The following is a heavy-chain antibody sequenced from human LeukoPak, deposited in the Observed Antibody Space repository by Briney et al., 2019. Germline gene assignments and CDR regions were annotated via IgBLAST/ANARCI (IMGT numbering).Heavy chain of an antibody. CDR3: AKDYRAVAGTGGAFDY. V-gene: IGHV3-9*03. CDR2: ISWNSGIM. CDR1: GFTFDDYA. Sequence: SAGSLTLSCAASGFTFDDYAMHWVRQAPGKGLEWVSGISWNSGIMVYADSVKGRFTISRDNAKRSLYLQMNSLRAEDMALYYCAKDYRAVAGTGGAFDYWGQGTLVTVSS. J-gene: IGHJ4*02. D-gene: IGHD6-19*01.